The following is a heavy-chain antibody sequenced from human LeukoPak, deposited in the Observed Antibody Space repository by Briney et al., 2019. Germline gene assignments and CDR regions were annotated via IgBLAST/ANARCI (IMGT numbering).Heavy chain of an antibody. CDR3: ARTYGSGNKYYYYMDV. J-gene: IGHJ6*03. V-gene: IGHV4-39*07. Sequence: PSETLSLTCTVSGGSISSSSYYWGWIRQPPGKGLEWIGSIYYSGSTNYNPSLKSRVTISVDTSKNKFSLKLSAVTAADTAVYYCARTYGSGNKYYYYMDVWGKGTTVTVSS. CDR1: GGSISSSSYY. CDR2: IYYSGST. D-gene: IGHD3-10*01.